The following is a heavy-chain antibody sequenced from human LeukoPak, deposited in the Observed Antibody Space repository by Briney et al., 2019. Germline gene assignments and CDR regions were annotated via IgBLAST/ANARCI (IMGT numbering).Heavy chain of an antibody. J-gene: IGHJ4*02. Sequence: SETLSLTCTVSGYSINSGNYWVWIRQPPGKGLGWIGSVYHSGNTYYNPSLKSRVTISVDTSKNQFSLKLSSVTAADTVVYYCARFVGAAKFDYWGQGILVTVSS. CDR2: VYHSGNT. CDR1: GYSINSGNY. D-gene: IGHD3-10*01. CDR3: ARFVGAAKFDY. V-gene: IGHV4-38-2*02.